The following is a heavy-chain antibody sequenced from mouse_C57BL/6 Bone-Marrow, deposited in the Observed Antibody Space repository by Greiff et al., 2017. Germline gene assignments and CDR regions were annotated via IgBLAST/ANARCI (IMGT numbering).Heavy chain of an antibody. V-gene: IGHV1-42*01. Sequence: EVQLQQSGPELVKPGASVKISCKASGYSFTGYYMNWVKQSPEKSLEWIGEINPSTGGTTYNQKFKAKATLTVDKSSSTAYMQLKSLTSEDSAVYYCARVKGTVFAYWGQGTLVTVSA. D-gene: IGHD3-3*01. CDR1: GYSFTGYY. CDR2: INPSTGGT. J-gene: IGHJ3*01. CDR3: ARVKGTVFAY.